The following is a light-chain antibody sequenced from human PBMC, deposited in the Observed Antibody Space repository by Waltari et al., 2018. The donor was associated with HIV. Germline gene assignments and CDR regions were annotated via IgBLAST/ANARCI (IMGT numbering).Light chain of an antibody. V-gene: IGKV4-1*01. CDR3: QQYYSNPPMYT. CDR2: WAS. Sequence: ERATINCKSSQSVLYRSNNRNYLAWYQQKTGQPPKLLIYWASTRESGVPDRFSGSGSGTDFTLTISSVQAEDVAVYYCQQYYSNPPMYTVGQGTKLEIK. J-gene: IGKJ2*01. CDR1: QSVLYRSNNRNY.